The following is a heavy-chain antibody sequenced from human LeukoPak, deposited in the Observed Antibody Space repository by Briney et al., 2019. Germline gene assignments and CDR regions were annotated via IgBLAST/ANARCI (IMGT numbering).Heavy chain of an antibody. D-gene: IGHD1-26*01. Sequence: SESLSLTCAVYGGSFSGYYWSWIRQPPGKGLEWIGEINHSGSTNYNPSLKSRVTISVDTSKNQFSLKLSSVTAADTAVYYCARMLSGSYYEFDYWGQGTLVTVSS. CDR3: ARMLSGSYYEFDY. CDR2: INHSGST. V-gene: IGHV4-34*01. CDR1: GGSFSGYY. J-gene: IGHJ4*02.